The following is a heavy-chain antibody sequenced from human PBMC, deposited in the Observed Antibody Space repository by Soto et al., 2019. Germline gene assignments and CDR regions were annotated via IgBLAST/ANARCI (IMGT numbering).Heavy chain of an antibody. V-gene: IGHV3-30*18. CDR2: ISYDGSNK. CDR1: GFPFSSYG. D-gene: IGHD5-12*01. Sequence: QVQLVESGGGVVQPGRSLRLSCAAYGFPFSSYGMHWVRQAPGKGLEWVAVISYDGSNKYYADSVKGRFTISRDNSKNTLYLQMNSLRAEDTAVYYCAKDLIGRDGYNFDYWGQGTLVTVSS. J-gene: IGHJ4*02. CDR3: AKDLIGRDGYNFDY.